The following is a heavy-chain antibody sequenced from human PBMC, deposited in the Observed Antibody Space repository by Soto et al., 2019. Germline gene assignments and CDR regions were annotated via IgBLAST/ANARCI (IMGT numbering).Heavy chain of an antibody. J-gene: IGHJ5*02. Sequence: QMHLQESGPGLVKPSETLSLTCTVSGGSISSSYWSWIRQPPGKGLEWLGYIYDDGSANYNPSLKSRATTPLDIPKNQFALKLTTLTAADTAVYYCARHKYCRGESCSKNRLDPWGKRTQVTVYS. CDR3: ARHKYCRGESCSKNRLDP. V-gene: IGHV4-59*01. D-gene: IGHD2-15*01. CDR1: GGSISSSY. CDR2: IYDDGSA.